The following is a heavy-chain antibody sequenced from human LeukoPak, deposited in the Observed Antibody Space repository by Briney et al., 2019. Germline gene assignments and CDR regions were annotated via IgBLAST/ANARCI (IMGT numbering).Heavy chain of an antibody. V-gene: IGHV3-7*04. J-gene: IGHJ5*02. D-gene: IGHD5-18*01. CDR1: GFTFSSFW. CDR2: IKQDGSEK. CDR3: ARGDRRGYGNWFDP. Sequence: GSLRLSCAASGFTFSSFWMSWVRQAPGKGLEWVANIKQDGSEKYYVDSVKGRFTISRDNAKNSLYLQMNSLRAEDTAVYYCARGDRRGYGNWFDPWGQGTLVTVSS.